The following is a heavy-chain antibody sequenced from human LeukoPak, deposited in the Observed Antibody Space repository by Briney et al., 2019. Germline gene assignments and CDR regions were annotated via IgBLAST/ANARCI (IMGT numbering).Heavy chain of an antibody. CDR3: ARDLEAGYYYMDV. Sequence: SETLSPTCTVSGGSISSSSYYWGWIRQPPGKGLEWIGSIYYSGSTYYNPSLKGRVTISVDTSKNQFSLKLSSVTAADTAVYYCARDLEAGYYYMDVWGKGTTVTVSS. CDR1: GGSISSSSYY. J-gene: IGHJ6*03. CDR2: IYYSGST. V-gene: IGHV4-39*07.